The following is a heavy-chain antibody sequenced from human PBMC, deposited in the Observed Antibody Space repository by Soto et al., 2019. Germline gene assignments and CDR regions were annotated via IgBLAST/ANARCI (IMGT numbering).Heavy chain of an antibody. J-gene: IGHJ4*02. V-gene: IGHV3-11*01. CDR1: GFTFSGYY. CDR3: ARVSPAAILFDY. CDR2: ISSSGSTI. D-gene: IGHD2-2*01. Sequence: PGGSLRLSCAASGFTFSGYYMSWIRQAPGKGLEWVSYISSSGSTIYYADSVKGRFTISRDNAKNSLYLQMNSLRAEDTAVYYCARVSPAAILFDYWGQGTLVTLSS.